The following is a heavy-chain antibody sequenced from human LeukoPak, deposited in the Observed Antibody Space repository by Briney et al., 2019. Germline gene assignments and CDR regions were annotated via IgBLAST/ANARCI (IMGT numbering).Heavy chain of an antibody. J-gene: IGHJ4*02. CDR1: DLIVSINY. Sequence: GRSLRLSCAASDLIVSINYMAWVRRAPGRGLEWVSMTHVDGKTYYADSVNGRFTVSRDYSNNTMYLQMNPLSAEDTAIYYCARVRQLYTIGFDNFDYWGQGTRVTVSS. CDR2: THVDGKT. D-gene: IGHD5-12*01. V-gene: IGHV3-66*01. CDR3: ARVRQLYTIGFDNFDY.